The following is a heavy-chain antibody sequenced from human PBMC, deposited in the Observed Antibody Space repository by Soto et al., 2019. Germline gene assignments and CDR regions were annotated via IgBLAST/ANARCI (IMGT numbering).Heavy chain of an antibody. V-gene: IGHV1-8*01. CDR1: GYTFTSYD. Sequence: ASVKVSCKASGYTFTSYDINWVRQATGQGLEWMGWMNPNSGNTGYAQKFQGRVTMTRNTSISTAYMELSSLRSEDTAVYYCARGTNNWNYDFDYYYYYMDVWGKGTTVTVSS. CDR2: MNPNSGNT. D-gene: IGHD1-7*01. J-gene: IGHJ6*03. CDR3: ARGTNNWNYDFDYYYYYMDV.